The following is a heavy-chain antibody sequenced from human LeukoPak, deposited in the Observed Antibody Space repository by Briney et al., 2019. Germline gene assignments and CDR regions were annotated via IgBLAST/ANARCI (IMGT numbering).Heavy chain of an antibody. CDR3: ARAGVRIILMVYAVFDY. D-gene: IGHD2-8*01. Sequence: PSETLSLTCAVYGGSFSGYYWSWIRQSPGKGLERIGEINHSESTSYNPSLKSRVTISVDTSKNQFSLKLSSVTAADTAVYYCARAGVRIILMVYAVFDYWGQGTLVTVSS. CDR2: INHSEST. V-gene: IGHV4-34*01. CDR1: GGSFSGYY. J-gene: IGHJ4*02.